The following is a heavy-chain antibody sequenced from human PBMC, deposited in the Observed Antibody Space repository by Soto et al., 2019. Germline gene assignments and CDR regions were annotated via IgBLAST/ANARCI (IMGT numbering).Heavy chain of an antibody. J-gene: IGHJ4*02. D-gene: IGHD3-9*01. V-gene: IGHV1-69*13. CDR1: GGTFSSYA. CDR2: IIPIFGTA. CDR3: ARYRPYDILTGYYFDY. Sequence: ASVKVSCKASGGTFSSYAISWVRQAPGQGLEWMGGIIPIFGTANYAQKFQGRVTITADESTSTAYMELSSLRSEDTAVYYCARYRPYDILTGYYFDYWGQGTLVTVSS.